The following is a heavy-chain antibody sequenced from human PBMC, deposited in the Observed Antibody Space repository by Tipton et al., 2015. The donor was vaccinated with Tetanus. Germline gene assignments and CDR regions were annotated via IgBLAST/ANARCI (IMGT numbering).Heavy chain of an antibody. CDR1: SGSFSSSY. CDR3: ARERGYYVNAMDV. Sequence: TLSLTCTVSSGSFSSSYWTWIRQAAGKGLQWIGRIYGTGTTDYNPSLQSRVTMSIDTSKNQVSLKLTSVAAADTAFYYCARERGYYVNAMDVWGQGTTVTVS. J-gene: IGHJ6*02. D-gene: IGHD3-16*01. CDR2: IYGTGTT. V-gene: IGHV4-4*07.